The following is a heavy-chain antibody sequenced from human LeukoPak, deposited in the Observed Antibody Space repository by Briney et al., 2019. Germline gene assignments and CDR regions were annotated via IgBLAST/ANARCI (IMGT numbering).Heavy chain of an antibody. J-gene: IGHJ4*02. CDR2: INWNGGST. CDR1: GFTFDDYG. Sequence: PGGSLRLSCAASGFTFDDYGMSWVRQAPGKGLEWVSGINWNGGSTGYADSVKGRFTISRDNAKNSLYLQMNSLRAEDTALYYCARAGTTVTHTYYFDYWGQGTLVTVSS. D-gene: IGHD4-17*01. V-gene: IGHV3-20*04. CDR3: ARAGTTVTHTYYFDY.